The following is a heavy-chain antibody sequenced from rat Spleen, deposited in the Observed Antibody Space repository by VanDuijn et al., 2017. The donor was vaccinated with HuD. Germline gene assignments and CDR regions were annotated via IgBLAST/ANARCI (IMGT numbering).Heavy chain of an antibody. D-gene: IGHD1-3*01. Sequence: EVQLVESGGGLVQPGRSLKLSCAASGFTFSTFPMAWVRQAPKMGLEWVASISSGGGDTYYPDSVRGRFTISRDNAQSTLYLQMDSLRSEDTATYYCTTDRPGALMEAWGQGVMVTVSS. J-gene: IGHJ2*01. V-gene: IGHV5-20*01. CDR1: GFTFSTFP. CDR2: ISSGGGDT. CDR3: TTDRPGALMEA.